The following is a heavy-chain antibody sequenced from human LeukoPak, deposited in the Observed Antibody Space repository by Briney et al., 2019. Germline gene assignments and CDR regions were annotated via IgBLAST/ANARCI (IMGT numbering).Heavy chain of an antibody. CDR3: ARWGYFDSSAYFVVDY. CDR1: GGSISRYY. CDR2: IHYSGST. Sequence: SETLSLTCAVSGGSISRYYWNWIRQLPGERLEWIGWIHYSGSTAYNPSLESRVTMSVDTSKNHISLKMTSVTAADTATYYCARWGYFDSSAYFVVDYWGQGVLVTVSS. D-gene: IGHD3-22*01. J-gene: IGHJ4*02. V-gene: IGHV4-59*01.